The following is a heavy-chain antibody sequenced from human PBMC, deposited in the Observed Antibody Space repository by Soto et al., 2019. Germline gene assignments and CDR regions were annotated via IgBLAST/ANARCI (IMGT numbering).Heavy chain of an antibody. CDR3: ARGSVTTVTTEEQGSLYYYYGMDV. CDR1: GYTFTSYG. V-gene: IGHV1-18*01. J-gene: IGHJ6*02. Sequence: ASVKVSCKASGYTFTSYGISWVRQAPGQGLEWMGWISAYNGNTNYAQKLQGRVTMTTDTSTSTAYMELRSLRSDDTAVYYCARGSVTTVTTEEQGSLYYYYGMDVWGQGTTVTVSS. CDR2: ISAYNGNT. D-gene: IGHD4-17*01.